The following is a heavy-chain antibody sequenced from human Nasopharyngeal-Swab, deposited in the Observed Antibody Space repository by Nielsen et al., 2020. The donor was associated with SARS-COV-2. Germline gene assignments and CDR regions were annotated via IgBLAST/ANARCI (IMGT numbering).Heavy chain of an antibody. CDR3: ARDVAGADSA. V-gene: IGHV3-23*01. CDR2: IGAAGNT. J-gene: IGHJ5*02. CDR1: GFTFSSSA. D-gene: IGHD2-21*01. Sequence: GESLKISCAASGFTFSSSAISWVRQAPGMGLEWVSVIGAAGNTIYADSVKGRFTISRDNSKNTVYLQMNNLRAEDTALYYCARDVAGADSAWGQGTLVTVSS.